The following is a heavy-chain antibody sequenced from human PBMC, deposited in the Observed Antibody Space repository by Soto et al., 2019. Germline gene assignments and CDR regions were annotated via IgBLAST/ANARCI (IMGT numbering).Heavy chain of an antibody. J-gene: IGHJ4*02. CDR1: GGSFSGYY. Sequence: SETLSLTCAVYGGSFSGYYWSWIRQPPGKGLEWIGEINHSGSTNYNPSLKSRVTISVDTSKNQFSLKLSSVTAADTAVYYCARARMVRLVYYFDYWGQGTLVTVSS. CDR3: ARARMVRLVYYFDY. CDR2: INHSGST. V-gene: IGHV4-34*01. D-gene: IGHD6-19*01.